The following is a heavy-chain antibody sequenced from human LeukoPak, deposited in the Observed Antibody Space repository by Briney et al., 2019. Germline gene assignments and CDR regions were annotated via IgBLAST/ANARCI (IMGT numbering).Heavy chain of an antibody. V-gene: IGHV3-30-3*01. CDR3: ARDPYIVVVPAADYYYYYGMDV. CDR2: ISYDGSNK. Sequence: QPGRSLRLSCAASGFTFSSYAMHWVRQAPGKGLEWVAVISYDGSNKYYADSVKGRFTISRDNSKNTLYLQMNSLRAEDTAVYYCARDPYIVVVPAADYYYYYGMDVWGQGTTVTVSS. J-gene: IGHJ6*02. CDR1: GFTFSSYA. D-gene: IGHD2-2*01.